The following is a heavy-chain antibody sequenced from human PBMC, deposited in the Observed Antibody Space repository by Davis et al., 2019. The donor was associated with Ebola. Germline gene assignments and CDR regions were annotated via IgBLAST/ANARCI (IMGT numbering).Heavy chain of an antibody. Sequence: ASVKVSCKASGYTFTSYGISWVRQAPGQGLEWMGWISAYNGNTNYAQKLQGRVTMTTDTSTSTAYMELRSLRSDDTAVYYCATHSLYCSSTSCPIQDYFDYWGQGTLVTVSS. CDR2: ISAYNGNT. V-gene: IGHV1-18*04. D-gene: IGHD2-2*01. CDR3: ATHSLYCSSTSCPIQDYFDY. CDR1: GYTFTSYG. J-gene: IGHJ4*02.